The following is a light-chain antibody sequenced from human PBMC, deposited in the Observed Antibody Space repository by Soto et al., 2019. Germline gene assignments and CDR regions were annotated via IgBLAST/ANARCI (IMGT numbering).Light chain of an antibody. V-gene: IGKV1-5*01. CDR1: QSISSW. CDR3: QQYNSYSWT. CDR2: DAF. J-gene: IGKJ1*01. Sequence: DIQMAQSPSTLSASVGDRVTITCRASQSISSWLAWYQQKPGKAPKLLIYDAFSLENGVPSRFSGSGSGTEFTLTISSLQPDDFATYYCQQYNSYSWTFGQGTKVDTK.